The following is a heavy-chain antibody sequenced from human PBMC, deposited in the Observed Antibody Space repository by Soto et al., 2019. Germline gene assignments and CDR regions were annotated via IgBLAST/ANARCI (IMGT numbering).Heavy chain of an antibody. Sequence: GGSLRLSCAASGFTFSSYGMHWVRQAPGKGLEWVAVISYDGSNKYYADSVKGRFTISRDNSKNTLYLQMNSLRAEDTAVYYCAKGWMGDGPYFDYWGQGTLVTVSS. CDR3: AKGWMGDGPYFDY. D-gene: IGHD2-21*02. CDR1: GFTFSSYG. J-gene: IGHJ4*02. V-gene: IGHV3-30*18. CDR2: ISYDGSNK.